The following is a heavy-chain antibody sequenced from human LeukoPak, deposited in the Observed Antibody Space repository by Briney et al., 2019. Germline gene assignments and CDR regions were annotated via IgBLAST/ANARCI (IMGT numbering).Heavy chain of an antibody. Sequence: GASLRLSRAASGFTFSSYAMSWVRQAPGKGLEWVSAISGSGGSTYYADSVKGRFTISRDNSKNTLYLQMNSLRAEDTAVYYCAGTYYYDSSGYPYYFDYWGQGTLVTVSS. CDR3: AGTYYYDSSGYPYYFDY. J-gene: IGHJ4*02. D-gene: IGHD3-22*01. CDR1: GFTFSSYA. V-gene: IGHV3-23*01. CDR2: ISGSGGST.